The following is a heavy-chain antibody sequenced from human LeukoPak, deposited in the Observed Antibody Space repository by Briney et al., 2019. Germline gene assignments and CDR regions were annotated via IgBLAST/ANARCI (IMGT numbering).Heavy chain of an antibody. J-gene: IGHJ4*02. CDR3: ARGDRLVKYYFDY. V-gene: IGHV1-2*02. D-gene: IGHD3-22*01. CDR1: GYTFTSNY. Sequence: ASVKVSCKAFGYTFTSNYMHWVRQAPGQGPEWMGVISPSGGSTTYAQKFQGRVTMTRDTSISTAYMELSRRRPDDTAVYYCARGDRLVKYYFDYWGQGTLVTVSS. CDR2: ISPSGGST.